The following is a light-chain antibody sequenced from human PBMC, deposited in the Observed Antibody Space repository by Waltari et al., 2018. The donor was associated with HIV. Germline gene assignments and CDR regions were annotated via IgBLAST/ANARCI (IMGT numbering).Light chain of an antibody. V-gene: IGLV3-21*02. J-gene: IGLJ2*01. Sequence: SYVVTQPPSVSVAPGQTARLACGQHNIGTKSVPWYQQKPGQAPVLVVYDDSDRPSGIPERFSGSKSGNTATLIISRVEAGDEADYYCQVWDSSSDCVFGGGTRLTVL. CDR3: QVWDSSSDCV. CDR2: DDS. CDR1: NIGTKS.